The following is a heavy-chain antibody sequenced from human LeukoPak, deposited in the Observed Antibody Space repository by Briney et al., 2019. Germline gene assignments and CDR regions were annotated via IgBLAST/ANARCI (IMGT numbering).Heavy chain of an antibody. Sequence: PGGSLRLSCAASGFTLRQYAMNWVRQAPGKGLEWISHISSSSDTIYYADPVKGRFTISRDNARNSVSLQMNSLRAEDTAVYYCARDKYYDRYFDSWGQGTPVTVSS. V-gene: IGHV3-48*04. CDR2: ISSSSDTI. CDR3: ARDKYYDRYFDS. CDR1: GFTLRQYA. J-gene: IGHJ4*02. D-gene: IGHD3-22*01.